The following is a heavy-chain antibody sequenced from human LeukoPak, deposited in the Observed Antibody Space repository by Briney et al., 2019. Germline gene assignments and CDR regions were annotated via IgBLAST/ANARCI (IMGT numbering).Heavy chain of an antibody. Sequence: AGSLRCSCAASGFTFSSYGMHWVRQAPGKGLEWVAVICYDGSNKYYVDSVKGRFTISRDNSKNTLSLQMNSLRAEDTAVYYCARDLEEAGKAFEYWGQGTLVTVSS. CDR3: ARDLEEAGKAFEY. CDR2: ICYDGSNK. D-gene: IGHD6-13*01. J-gene: IGHJ4*02. V-gene: IGHV3-33*01. CDR1: GFTFSSYG.